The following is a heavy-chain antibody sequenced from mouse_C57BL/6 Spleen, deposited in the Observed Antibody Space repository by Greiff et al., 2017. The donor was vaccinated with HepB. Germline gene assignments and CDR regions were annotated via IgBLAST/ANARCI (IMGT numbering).Heavy chain of an antibody. CDR3: ARSALYYSRAMDY. V-gene: IGHV1-69*01. Sequence: VQLQQSGAELVMPGASVKLSCKASGYTFTSYWMHWVKQRPGQGLEWIGEIDPSDSYTNYNQKFKGKSTLNVDKSSSTAYMQLSSLTSEDSAVYYCARSALYYSRAMDYWGQGTSVTVSS. J-gene: IGHJ4*01. CDR1: GYTFTSYW. CDR2: IDPSDSYT. D-gene: IGHD2-5*01.